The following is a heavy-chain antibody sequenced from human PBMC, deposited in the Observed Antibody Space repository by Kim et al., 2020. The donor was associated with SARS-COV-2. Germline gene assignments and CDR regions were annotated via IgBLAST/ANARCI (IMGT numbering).Heavy chain of an antibody. D-gene: IGHD1-26*01. CDR2: IGSYGDT. J-gene: IGHJ4*02. CDR1: GYTFTTFG. Sequence: ASVKVSCKASGYTFTTFGISWVRQAPGQGLDWMGWIGSYGDTNYAQKFQGRVTMTTDISTSTVYMELKSLRSDDTAVYYCVRDRGDYSGSFFDYWGQGTLVTVSS. CDR3: VRDRGDYSGSFFDY. V-gene: IGHV1-18*01.